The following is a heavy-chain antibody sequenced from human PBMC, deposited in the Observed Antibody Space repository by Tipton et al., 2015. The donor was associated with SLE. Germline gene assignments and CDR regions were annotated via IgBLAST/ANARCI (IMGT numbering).Heavy chain of an antibody. CDR2: INWNGGST. CDR1: GFTFDDYG. CDR3: ARDRGRYGVQDY. Sequence: SLRLSCAASGFTFDDYGMSWVRQVPGKGLEWVSGINWNGGSTGYADSVKGRFTISRDNAKHSLYLQMNSLRAEDTAVYYCARDRGRYGVQDYWGQGSLVTVSS. J-gene: IGHJ4*02. D-gene: IGHD1-1*01. V-gene: IGHV3-20*04.